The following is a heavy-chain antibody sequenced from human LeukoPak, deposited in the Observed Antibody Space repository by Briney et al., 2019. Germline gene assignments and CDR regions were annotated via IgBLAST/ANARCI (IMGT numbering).Heavy chain of an antibody. J-gene: IGHJ3*02. Sequence: GGSLRLSCAASGFTFSDYYMSWIRQAPGKGLEWVSYISSSGSTIYYADSVKGRFTISRDNAKNSPYLQMNSLRAEDTAVYYCARDAWIQLFDAFDIWGQGTMVTVSS. CDR3: ARDAWIQLFDAFDI. D-gene: IGHD5-18*01. CDR1: GFTFSDYY. V-gene: IGHV3-11*04. CDR2: ISSSGSTI.